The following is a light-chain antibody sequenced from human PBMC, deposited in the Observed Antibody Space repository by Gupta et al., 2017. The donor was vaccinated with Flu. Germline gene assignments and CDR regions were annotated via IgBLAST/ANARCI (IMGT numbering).Light chain of an antibody. Sequence: QGKKARISCTGDKWGDKYVSWELQKPGQAPVLVIYKDNKSPSGITERFSGSNSGNTATLAISGSQAMDEADYYCQAWDSTKSWVFGGGTKLTVL. V-gene: IGLV3-1*01. CDR3: QAWDSTKSWV. CDR1: KWGDKY. J-gene: IGLJ3*02. CDR2: KDN.